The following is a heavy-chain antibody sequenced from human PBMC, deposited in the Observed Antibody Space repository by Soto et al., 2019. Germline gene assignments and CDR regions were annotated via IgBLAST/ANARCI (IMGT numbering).Heavy chain of an antibody. CDR2: IKHGGSS. D-gene: IGHD3-9*01. CDR1: AGSFSHYY. J-gene: IGHJ3*02. V-gene: IGHV4-34*01. CDR3: ARGGSNDWQFALDI. Sequence: QVQQQPWGAGLLKPSETLSLTCTVYAGSFSHYYWNWIRQSPGKGLEWIGKIKHGGSSSYNPSLRRRVSISVDMSKNQFSLTLSSVAAADTAVYYCARGGSNDWQFALDIWGQGTMVPVSS.